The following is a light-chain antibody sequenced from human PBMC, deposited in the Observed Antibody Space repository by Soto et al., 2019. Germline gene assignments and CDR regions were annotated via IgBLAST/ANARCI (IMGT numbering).Light chain of an antibody. V-gene: IGKV3-20*01. Sequence: EIVLTQSPGTLSLSPGERATLSCRSSQTISNNYLARYQQKPGQAPRLLIYGASSRATGIPDRFGGSGSGTAFTLPINRLEPVAFAVYYCQQYCSSPPRLTFGGGTKVEIK. CDR2: GAS. J-gene: IGKJ4*01. CDR1: QTISNNY. CDR3: QQYCSSPPRLT.